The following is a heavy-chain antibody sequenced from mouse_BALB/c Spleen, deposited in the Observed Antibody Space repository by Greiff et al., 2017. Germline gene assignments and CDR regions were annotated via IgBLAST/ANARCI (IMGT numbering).Heavy chain of an antibody. D-gene: IGHD2-1*01. J-gene: IGHJ3*01. CDR3: ARLGGNYGWFAY. CDR2: ILPGSGST. V-gene: IGHV1-9*01. CDR1: GYTFSSYW. Sequence: VMLVESGAELMKPGASVKISCKATGYTFSSYWIEWVKQRPGHGLEWIGEILPGSGSTNYNEKFKGKATFTADTSSNTAYMQLSSLTSEDSAVYYCARLGGNYGWFAYWGQVTLVTVSA.